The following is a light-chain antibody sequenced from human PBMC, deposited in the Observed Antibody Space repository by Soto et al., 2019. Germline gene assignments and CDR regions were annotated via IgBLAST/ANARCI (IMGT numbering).Light chain of an antibody. V-gene: IGLV2-14*01. Sequence: QSALTQPASVSGSPGQSITISCTGTSSDVGGYNSVSWYQQHPGKVPKLMIYEVSHRPSGVSNRFSGSQSANTASLTISGLQAEDEADYYCSSFTTSTTYVFGTGTKVTVL. CDR3: SSFTTSTTYV. J-gene: IGLJ1*01. CDR2: EVS. CDR1: SSDVGGYNS.